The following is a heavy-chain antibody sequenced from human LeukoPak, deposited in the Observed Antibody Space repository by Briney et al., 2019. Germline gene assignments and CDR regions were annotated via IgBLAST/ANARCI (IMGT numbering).Heavy chain of an antibody. V-gene: IGHV2-5*01. CDR3: AHRPVRYFDWLAWFDP. CDR1: WTSLSTSGVG. J-gene: IGHJ5*02. D-gene: IGHD3-9*01. Sequence: SGPTQSQPKQPLTPTFTFSWTSLSTSGVGVGWIRQPPGKALEWLALIYWNDDKRYSPSLKSRLTITKDTSKNQVVLTMTNMDPMDTATYYCAHRPVRYFDWLAWFDPWGQGTLVTVSS. CDR2: IYWNDDK.